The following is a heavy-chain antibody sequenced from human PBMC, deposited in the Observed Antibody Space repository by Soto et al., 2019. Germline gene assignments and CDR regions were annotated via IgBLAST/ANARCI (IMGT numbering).Heavy chain of an antibody. V-gene: IGHV1-18*01. CDR2: ISPYNGDT. D-gene: IGHD3-10*01. CDR3: AREAGSGSYYPFDY. CDR1: GYTFTHYA. J-gene: IGHJ4*02. Sequence: SVKVSCKASGYTFTHYAISWMRQTPGQGLEWMGWISPYNGDTKYAQKLQGRVTMTTDTSTTTAYMELRSLRSDDTAIYYCAREAGSGSYYPFDYWGQGTLVTVSS.